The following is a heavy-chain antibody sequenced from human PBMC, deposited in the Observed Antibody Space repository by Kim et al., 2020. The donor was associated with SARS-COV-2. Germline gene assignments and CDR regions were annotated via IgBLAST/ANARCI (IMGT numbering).Heavy chain of an antibody. D-gene: IGHD1-20*01. CDR3: ARDPLNWNDEYYFDY. V-gene: IGHV1-2*02. J-gene: IGHJ4*02. Sequence: QKFQGRVTMTRDTSISTAYMELSRLRSDDTAVYYCARDPLNWNDEYYFDYWGQGTLVTVSS.